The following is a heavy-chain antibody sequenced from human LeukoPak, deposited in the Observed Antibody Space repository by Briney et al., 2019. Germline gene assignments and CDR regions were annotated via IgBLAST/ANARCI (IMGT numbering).Heavy chain of an antibody. CDR3: ARTIGGGYDISSLFDY. J-gene: IGHJ4*02. D-gene: IGHD3-9*01. V-gene: IGHV4-39*01. Sequence: SETLSLTCAVYGGSISSSSYYWGWIRQPPGKGLEWIGSIYYSGSTYYNPSLKSRVTISVDTSKNQFSLKLSSVTAADTAVYYCARTIGGGYDISSLFDYWGQGTLVTVSS. CDR1: GGSISSSSYY. CDR2: IYYSGST.